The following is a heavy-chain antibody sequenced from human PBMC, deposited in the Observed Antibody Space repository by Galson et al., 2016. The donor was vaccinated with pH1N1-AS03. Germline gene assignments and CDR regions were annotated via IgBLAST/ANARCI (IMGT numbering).Heavy chain of an antibody. V-gene: IGHV3-30*18. CDR3: AKDGELELIGSGINWFDP. Sequence: SLRLSCAASGFTFNIYAMQWVRQAPGKGLEWVAAISYDGINKYYRDSVKGRFTVSRDNSKNTLNLQMNSLRPEDTAVYYCAKDGELELIGSGINWFDPWGQGTLVTVSS. J-gene: IGHJ5*02. D-gene: IGHD1-7*01. CDR2: ISYDGINK. CDR1: GFTFNIYA.